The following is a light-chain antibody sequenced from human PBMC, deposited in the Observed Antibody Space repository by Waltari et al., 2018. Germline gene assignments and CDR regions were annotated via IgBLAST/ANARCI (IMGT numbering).Light chain of an antibody. J-gene: IGLJ3*02. V-gene: IGLV2-14*01. CDR1: SSDIGAYKY. CDR2: EVS. CDR3: SSFTSTNTLL. Sequence: QSALTQPASVSGSPGQSITISCTGTSSDIGAYKYVSWYQQYPDKAPKLIIYEVSNRPSGVSNPFSGSKSGNTASLSISGLQAEDESDYYCSSFTSTNTLLFGGGTKLTVL.